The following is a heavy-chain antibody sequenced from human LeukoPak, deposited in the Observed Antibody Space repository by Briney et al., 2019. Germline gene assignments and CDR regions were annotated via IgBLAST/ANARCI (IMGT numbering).Heavy chain of an antibody. V-gene: IGHV3-9*01. D-gene: IGHD6-19*01. CDR3: AKGSSGWSTDAFDI. J-gene: IGHJ3*02. Sequence: GGSLRLSCAASGFTFSSYAMHWVRQAPGKGLEWVSGINWNTNSIKYADSVKGRFTISRDNAKSSLYLQMNSLRAEDTAFYYCAKGSSGWSTDAFDIWGQGTMVTVSS. CDR1: GFTFSSYA. CDR2: INWNTNSI.